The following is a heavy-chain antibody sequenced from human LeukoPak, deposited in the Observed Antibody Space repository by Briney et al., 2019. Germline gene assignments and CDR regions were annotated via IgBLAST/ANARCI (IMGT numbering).Heavy chain of an antibody. V-gene: IGHV3-33*01. CDR3: ARGGYGDYVRGDY. CDR2: IWFDGSIK. J-gene: IGHJ4*02. D-gene: IGHD4-17*01. Sequence: GGSLRLSCTASGFTFSTYGMHWVRQAPGKGLEWVAVIWFDGSIKYYADSVKGRFTISRDNSKNTLYLQMNSLRAEDTAVYYCARGGYGDYVRGDYWGQGTLVTVSS. CDR1: GFTFSTYG.